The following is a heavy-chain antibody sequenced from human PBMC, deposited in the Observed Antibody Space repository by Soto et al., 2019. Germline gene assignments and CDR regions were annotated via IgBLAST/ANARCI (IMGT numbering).Heavy chain of an antibody. D-gene: IGHD2-2*01. J-gene: IGHJ5*02. CDR3: ARDPVPAAISYNWFDP. Sequence: PGGSLRLSCVASGFTFSSYGMHWVRQAPGKGLEWVAVIWYDGSNKYYADSVKGRFTISRDNSKNTLYLQMNSLRAEDTAVYYCARDPVPAAISYNWFDPWGQGTLVTVSS. V-gene: IGHV3-33*01. CDR1: GFTFSSYG. CDR2: IWYDGSNK.